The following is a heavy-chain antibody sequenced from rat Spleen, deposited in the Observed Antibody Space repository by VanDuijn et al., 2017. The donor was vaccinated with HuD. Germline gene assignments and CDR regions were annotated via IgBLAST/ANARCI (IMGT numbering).Heavy chain of an antibody. V-gene: IGHV5-19*01. D-gene: IGHD4-3*01. CDR3: ARHNSGYGYFDY. CDR2: IRPRGGST. CDR1: GFTFSNYG. Sequence: VQLVESGGGLVQPGRSLKLSCAASGFTFSNYGMHWIRQAPTTGLECVASIRPRGGSTYYPDSVMGPFSISRENAKSTQDLQMDSLRSEDTATYYCARHNSGYGYFDYWGQGVMVTVSS. J-gene: IGHJ2*01.